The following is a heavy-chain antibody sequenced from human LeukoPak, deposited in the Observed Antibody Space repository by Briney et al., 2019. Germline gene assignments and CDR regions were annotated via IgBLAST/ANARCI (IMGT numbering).Heavy chain of an antibody. CDR3: ARHYGP. CDR2: IYDSGST. D-gene: IGHD3-10*01. V-gene: IGHV4-39*01. Sequence: TLSLXXXVSGXSXRSSYXYWGWIRQPPGKGLEWIGSIYDSGSTYYNPSVKSRVTISVDTSKNQFSLKLNSVTAADTAVYYCARHYGPWGQGTLVTVSS. CDR1: GXSXRSSYXY. J-gene: IGHJ5*02.